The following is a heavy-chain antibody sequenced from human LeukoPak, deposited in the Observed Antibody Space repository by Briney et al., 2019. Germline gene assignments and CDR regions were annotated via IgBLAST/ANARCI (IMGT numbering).Heavy chain of an antibody. J-gene: IGHJ5*02. CDR2: ISGRGGST. CDR3: AKDTRSPGTAVAGHKNWFDL. D-gene: IGHD6-19*01. CDR1: GFTLSNYA. V-gene: IGHV3-23*01. Sequence: GGSLRLSCAASGFTLSNYAMSWVRQAPGKGLEWVSAISGRGGSTYYADSVKRRLTISRDNSKNTVFLQMNSLRVEDTAVYYCAKDTRSPGTAVAGHKNWFDLWGQGTPVTVSS.